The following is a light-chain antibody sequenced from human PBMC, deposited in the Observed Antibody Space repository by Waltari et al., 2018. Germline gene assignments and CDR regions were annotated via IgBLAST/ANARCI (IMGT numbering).Light chain of an antibody. CDR3: QVWDSSSDHYV. Sequence: SYVLTQPPSVSVAPGMTATITCWGNIIASKHVHWYQQQPGQAPLLVISYDSDRPSGIPERFYGSNFGNTATLTISRVEAGDEADYYCQVWDSSSDHYVFGTGTKVTVL. V-gene: IGLV3-21*04. CDR2: YDS. J-gene: IGLJ1*01. CDR1: IIASKH.